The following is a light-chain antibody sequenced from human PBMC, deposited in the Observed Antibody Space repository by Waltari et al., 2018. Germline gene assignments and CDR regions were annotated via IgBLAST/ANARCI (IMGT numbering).Light chain of an antibody. CDR2: DAS. J-gene: IGKJ4*01. CDR3: QQYDTLPPS. V-gene: IGKV1-33*01. Sequence: DIQMTQSPSSLSASVGDRVTITCQATQDIKNFLNWYQQKPGRAPSPLIYDASNLETGVTSRFSGSGSGTHFTLTISSLQTEDSATYYCQQYDTLPPSFGGGTKVEI. CDR1: QDIKNF.